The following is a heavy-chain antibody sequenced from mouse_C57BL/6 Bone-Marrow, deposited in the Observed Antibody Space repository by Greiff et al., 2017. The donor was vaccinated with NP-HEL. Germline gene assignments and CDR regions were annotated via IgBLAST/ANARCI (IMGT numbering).Heavy chain of an antibody. Sequence: QVQLQQPGAELVRPGTSVKLSCKASGYTFTSYWMHWVKQRPGQGLEWIGVIDPSDSYTNYNQKFKGKATLTVDTSSSTAYMQLSSLTSEDSAVYYCAMIYYGNYVGAMDCWGQGTSVTVSS. D-gene: IGHD2-1*01. CDR2: IDPSDSYT. V-gene: IGHV1-59*01. CDR3: AMIYYGNYVGAMDC. J-gene: IGHJ4*01. CDR1: GYTFTSYW.